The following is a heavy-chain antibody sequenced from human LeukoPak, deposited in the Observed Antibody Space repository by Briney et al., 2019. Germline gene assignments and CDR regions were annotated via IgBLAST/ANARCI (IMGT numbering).Heavy chain of an antibody. J-gene: IGHJ4*02. D-gene: IGHD6-13*01. CDR1: GGSISSYY. Sequence: SETLSLTCTVSGGSISSYYWSWIRLPPGKGLEWIGYIYTSGSTNYNPSLKSRVTISVDTSKNQFSLRLSSATAADTALYYCARRRAAAGYFDYWGQGTLVTVSS. CDR2: IYTSGST. V-gene: IGHV4-4*09. CDR3: ARRRAAAGYFDY.